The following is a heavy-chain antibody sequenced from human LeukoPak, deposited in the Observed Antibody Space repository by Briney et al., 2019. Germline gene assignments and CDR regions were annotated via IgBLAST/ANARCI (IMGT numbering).Heavy chain of an antibody. Sequence: GGPLRLSCAASGFIVNNYEMNWVRQAPGKGLEWVSYISSSGSTMYYADSVKGRFTISRDFSKKVLYLQMDSLRAEDTGVYYCARGFGMDVWGQGTTVTVSS. CDR1: GFIVNNYE. J-gene: IGHJ6*02. CDR3: ARGFGMDV. CDR2: ISSSGSTM. V-gene: IGHV3-48*03.